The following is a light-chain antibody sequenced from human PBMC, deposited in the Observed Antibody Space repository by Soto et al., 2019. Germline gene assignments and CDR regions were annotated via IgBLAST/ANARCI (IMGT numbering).Light chain of an antibody. J-gene: IGLJ1*01. CDR1: SSDVGGYNY. Sequence: QSALTQPASVSRSPGQSITISCTGTSSDVGGYNYVSWYQQYPGKAPKVMIYDVTNRPSGVSNRFSGSRSGNTASLTISGLQAEDEADYYCCSFTTSSTYVFGTGTKLTVL. CDR2: DVT. V-gene: IGLV2-14*01. CDR3: CSFTTSSTYV.